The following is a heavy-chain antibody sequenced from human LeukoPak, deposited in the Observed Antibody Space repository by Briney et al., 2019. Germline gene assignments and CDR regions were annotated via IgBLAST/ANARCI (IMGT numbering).Heavy chain of an antibody. V-gene: IGHV1-69*13. CDR2: IIPIFGTA. J-gene: IGHJ6*02. CDR1: GGTFINYA. Sequence: GGSVTVSCKASGGTFINYAISWVRQAPGKGLEWMGGIIPIFGTANYAQKFQRRVTITAHESTSTAYTELSRLRSEDTAVYYCARDTFSGSYPYYYYGMDVWGQGTSVSVSS. D-gene: IGHD1-26*01. CDR3: ARDTFSGSYPYYYYGMDV.